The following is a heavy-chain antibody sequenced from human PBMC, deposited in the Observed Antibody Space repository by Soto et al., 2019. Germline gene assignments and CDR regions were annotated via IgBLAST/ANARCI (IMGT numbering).Heavy chain of an antibody. Sequence: GGSLRLSCVASGFTFENYAISWVRQAPGKGLEYVAGISSNGGETYHADSVKGRFIISRDNPKNTLYLQMSSLRTEDTAVYYCVKGSAAGAGYFYDYWGQGTLVTVSS. CDR1: GFTFENYA. J-gene: IGHJ4*02. D-gene: IGHD6-13*01. CDR3: VKGSAAGAGYFYDY. CDR2: ISSNGGET. V-gene: IGHV3-64D*06.